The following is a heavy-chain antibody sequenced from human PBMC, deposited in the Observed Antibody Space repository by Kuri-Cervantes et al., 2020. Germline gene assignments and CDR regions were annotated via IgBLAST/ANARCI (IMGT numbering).Heavy chain of an antibody. CDR2: INRGGGEK. Sequence: GESLKISCATSGFTFSNYWMNWVRQAPGKGLEWVGNINRGGGEKYYLDSVKGRFIISRDNAKNSLFLQMNSLRAEDTALYYCARDTDGGFSWSYWGQGTLVTVSS. V-gene: IGHV3-7*01. J-gene: IGHJ4*02. D-gene: IGHD4-23*01. CDR3: ARDTDGGFSWSY. CDR1: GFTFSNYW.